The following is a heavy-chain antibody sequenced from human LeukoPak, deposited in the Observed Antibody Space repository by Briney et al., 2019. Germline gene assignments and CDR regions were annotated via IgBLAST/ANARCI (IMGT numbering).Heavy chain of an antibody. D-gene: IGHD2-2*01. V-gene: IGHV3-23*01. CDR3: AKSSPATQGSGFDY. CDR2: ISASGGST. J-gene: IGHJ4*02. Sequence: GGSLRLSCAASGYTFNSYAMSWVRQAPGKGLEWVSAISASGGSTFYADSVKGRFTISRDNSRNTLYLQMNSLRAEDTAVYYCAKSSPATQGSGFDYWGQGALVTVSS. CDR1: GYTFNSYA.